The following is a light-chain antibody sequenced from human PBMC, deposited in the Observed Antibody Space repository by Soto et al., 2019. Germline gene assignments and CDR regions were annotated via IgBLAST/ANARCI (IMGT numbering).Light chain of an antibody. V-gene: IGKV1-39*01. CDR3: QQSYSSPPT. Sequence: DSQRSQSPYPLSGALGDRVTITCRASRSISKYLNWYQQKTGKAPKVRIYGASSLQSGVPSRLSGSGQGTSLTLTISSLKNEDVEIYECQQSYSSPPTFGHGTKVDIK. CDR2: GAS. CDR1: RSISKY. J-gene: IGKJ1*01.